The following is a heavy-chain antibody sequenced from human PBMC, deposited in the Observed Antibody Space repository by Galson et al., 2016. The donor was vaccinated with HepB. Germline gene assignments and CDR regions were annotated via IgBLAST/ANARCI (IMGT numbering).Heavy chain of an antibody. Sequence: SVKVSCKASGYSFSSYGVSWVRQAPGQGLEWMGWISGHNGNTRYAEKFLGRVTMTTDTPASAAYLELRSLRSDDTAVYYCAREDTIYDVDLPGYSALDVWGKGTAVVVSS. V-gene: IGHV1-18*01. CDR3: AREDTIYDVDLPGYSALDV. D-gene: IGHD2-15*01. CDR2: ISGHNGNT. CDR1: GYSFSSYG. J-gene: IGHJ6*04.